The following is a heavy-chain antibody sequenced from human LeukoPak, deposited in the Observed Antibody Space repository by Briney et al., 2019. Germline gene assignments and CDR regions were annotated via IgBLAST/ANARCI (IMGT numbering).Heavy chain of an antibody. D-gene: IGHD3-22*01. J-gene: IGHJ4*02. CDR2: IFHSGST. CDR3: ARVVSMTMIVVIPLYFDY. V-gene: IGHV4-38-2*01. Sequence: SETLSLTCAVSGYSISSGYYWGWIRQPPGKGLEWIGNIFHSGSTYYNPSVKSRVSISVDTSKNQFSVKLTSVTAADTAVYYCARVVSMTMIVVIPLYFDYWGQGTLVTVSS. CDR1: GYSISSGYY.